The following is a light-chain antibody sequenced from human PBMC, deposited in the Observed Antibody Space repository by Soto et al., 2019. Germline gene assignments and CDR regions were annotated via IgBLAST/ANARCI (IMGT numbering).Light chain of an antibody. V-gene: IGKV1-39*01. CDR2: AAS. CDR1: QSISTY. J-gene: IGKJ5*01. CDR3: QQLNSYPIT. Sequence: DIQMTPSPSSLSASVGDRVTITCRASQSISTYLNWYQQKPGKAPNLLISAASSLVSGVPSRFSGSGSETDFTLTITSLQPDDFATYYCQQLNSYPITFGQGTRLEIK.